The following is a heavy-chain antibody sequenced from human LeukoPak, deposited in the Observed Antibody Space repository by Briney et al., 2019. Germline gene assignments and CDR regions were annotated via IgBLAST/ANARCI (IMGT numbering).Heavy chain of an antibody. J-gene: IGHJ4*02. V-gene: IGHV3-30-3*01. D-gene: IGHD3-9*01. CDR3: ARDRGADILTAYSLGDY. CDR1: GFTFSNYS. Sequence: GGSLRLSCAASGFTFSNYSLHWVRQAPGKGLEWVAVISYDGNNKYYADSVKGRFTISRDNSKNTLYLQMNSLRAEDTAVYYCARDRGADILTAYSLGDYWGQGTLVTVSS. CDR2: ISYDGNNK.